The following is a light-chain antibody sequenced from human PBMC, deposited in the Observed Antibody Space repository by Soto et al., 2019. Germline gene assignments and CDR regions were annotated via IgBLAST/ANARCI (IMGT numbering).Light chain of an antibody. CDR3: SSYTSSSTLEV. Sequence: QSALTQPASVSGSPGQSITISCTGTSSDVGGYHYVSWYQQHPGKAPKLMIYDVSNRPSGVSNRFSGSKSGNTASLTISGLQAEDEADYYCSSYTSSSTLEVFGGGTKVTVL. CDR2: DVS. V-gene: IGLV2-14*01. J-gene: IGLJ2*01. CDR1: SSDVGGYHY.